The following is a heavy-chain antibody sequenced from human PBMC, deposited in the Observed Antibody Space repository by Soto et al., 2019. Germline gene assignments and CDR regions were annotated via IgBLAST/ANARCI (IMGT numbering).Heavy chain of an antibody. D-gene: IGHD1-26*01. CDR2: IYYSGST. J-gene: IGHJ4*02. Sequence: SETLSLTCTVSGGSISSSSYYWGWIRQPPGKGLEWIGSIYYSGSTYYNQSLKSRVTISVDTSKNQFYLKLNSVTAADTAVYYCARPSGSYLYYFDYWGQGTLVTVS. V-gene: IGHV4-39*01. CDR1: GGSISSSSYY. CDR3: ARPSGSYLYYFDY.